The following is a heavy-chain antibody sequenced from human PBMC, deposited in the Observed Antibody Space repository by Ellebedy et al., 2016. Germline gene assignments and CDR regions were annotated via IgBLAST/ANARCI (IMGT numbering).Heavy chain of an antibody. Sequence: SETLSLTXTVSGGSVSSGSSYWSWIRQPPGKGLEWIGYIYYSGSTNYNPSLKSRVTISVDTSKNQFSLKLSSVTAADTAVYYCARGVTIFGVVIISGGYMDVWGKGTTVTVSS. CDR3: ARGVTIFGVVIISGGYMDV. J-gene: IGHJ6*03. V-gene: IGHV4-61*01. CDR2: IYYSGST. CDR1: GGSVSSGSSY. D-gene: IGHD3-3*01.